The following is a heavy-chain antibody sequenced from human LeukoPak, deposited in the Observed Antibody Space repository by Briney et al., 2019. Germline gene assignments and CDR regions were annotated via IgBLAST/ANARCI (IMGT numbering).Heavy chain of an antibody. CDR1: GFTFRNYW. V-gene: IGHV3-74*01. Sequence: PGGSLRLSCAASGFTFRNYWIHWVRQAPGKGLVWISRIDNDGSDRIYADSVKGRFTISRDNSKNTVHLQMNGLRAEDTAIYYCAKGSRGYTNYYFDYWGQGTLVPVFS. CDR3: AKGSRGYTNYYFDY. J-gene: IGHJ4*02. D-gene: IGHD5-18*01. CDR2: IDNDGSDR.